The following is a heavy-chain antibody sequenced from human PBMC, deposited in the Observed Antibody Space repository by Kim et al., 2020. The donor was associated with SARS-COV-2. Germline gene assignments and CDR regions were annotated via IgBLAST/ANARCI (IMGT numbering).Heavy chain of an antibody. D-gene: IGHD5-18*01. CDR3: ASGGRGYSYGLRVDY. V-gene: IGHV3-21*01. CDR1: GFTFSSYS. Sequence: GGSLRLSCAASGFTFSSYSMNWVRQAPGKGLEWVSSISSSSSYIYYADSVKGRFTISRDNAKNSLYLQMNSLRAEDTAVYYCASGGRGYSYGLRVDYWGQGALVTFAS. J-gene: IGHJ4*02. CDR2: ISSSSSYI.